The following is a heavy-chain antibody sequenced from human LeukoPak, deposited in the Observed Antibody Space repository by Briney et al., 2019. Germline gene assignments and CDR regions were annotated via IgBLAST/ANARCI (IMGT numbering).Heavy chain of an antibody. CDR3: ARDNHDILTGSDWYFDL. CDR1: GYTFTGYY. J-gene: IGHJ2*01. V-gene: IGHV1-2*02. D-gene: IGHD3-9*01. Sequence: ASVKVSCKASGYTFTGYYMYWVRQAPGQGLEWMGWINPNSGGTNYAQKFQGRVTMTRDTSISTAYMELSRLRSDDTAVYYCARDNHDILTGSDWYFDLWGRGTLVTVSS. CDR2: INPNSGGT.